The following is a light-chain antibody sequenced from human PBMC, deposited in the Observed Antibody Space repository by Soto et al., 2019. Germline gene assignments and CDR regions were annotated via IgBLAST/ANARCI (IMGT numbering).Light chain of an antibody. Sequence: EIVMTHSPATLSVSPCERATLSCRASQSVSSNLAWYQQKPGQAPRLLIYGASTRATGIPARFSGSGSGTEFTLTISSLQSVDFAVYSCQQYNNWPWTFGQGTKVDNK. V-gene: IGKV3-15*01. CDR1: QSVSSN. CDR2: GAS. J-gene: IGKJ1*01. CDR3: QQYNNWPWT.